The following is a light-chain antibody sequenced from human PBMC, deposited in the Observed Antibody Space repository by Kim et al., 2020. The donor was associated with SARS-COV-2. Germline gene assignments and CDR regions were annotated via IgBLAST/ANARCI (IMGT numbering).Light chain of an antibody. CDR1: QSVSSSY. CDR3: QQYDSSPT. J-gene: IGKJ5*01. V-gene: IGKV3-20*01. CDR2: GAS. Sequence: EIVLTQSPGTLSLSPGERATLSCRASQSVSSSYLAWYQQKPGQPPRLLIYGASSRATGIPNRFSGSGSGTDFTLTISRLEPEDFAVYYCQQYDSSPTFGQGTRLEIK.